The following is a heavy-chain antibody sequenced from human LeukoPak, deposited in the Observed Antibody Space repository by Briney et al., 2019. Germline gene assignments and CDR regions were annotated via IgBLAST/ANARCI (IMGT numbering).Heavy chain of an antibody. CDR2: IHYDGKI. CDR3: ASGDGYLQPY. Sequence: LPGGSLRLSCAASGFSVSGKFMSWVCQAPGKGLEWVSIIHYDGKIRYAGSVGGRFTIYRDDSENTLFLQMNSLRVDDTAVYFCASGDGYLQPYWGQGTLVTVSS. CDR1: GFSVSGKF. J-gene: IGHJ4*02. D-gene: IGHD2-21*01. V-gene: IGHV3-53*01.